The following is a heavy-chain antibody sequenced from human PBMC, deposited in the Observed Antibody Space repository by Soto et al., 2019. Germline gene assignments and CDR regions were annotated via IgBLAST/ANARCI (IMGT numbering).Heavy chain of an antibody. CDR2: IIPIFGTA. CDR1: GGILSRYA. J-gene: IGHJ4*02. Sequence: VASVKVSCKASGGILSRYAVSWVRQAPGQGLEWMGGIIPIFGTANYTQKFQGRVTITADESTSTAYMDLSNLRSEDTAVYYCATAPYYYDSSGFPTPHGYWGQGTLVTVSS. D-gene: IGHD3-22*01. V-gene: IGHV1-69*13. CDR3: ATAPYYYDSSGFPTPHGY.